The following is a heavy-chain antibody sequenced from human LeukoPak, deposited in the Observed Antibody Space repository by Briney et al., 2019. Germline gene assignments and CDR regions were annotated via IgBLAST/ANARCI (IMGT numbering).Heavy chain of an antibody. V-gene: IGHV3-33*01. D-gene: IGHD5-24*01. CDR1: GFTFSSYG. CDR3: AGAWMATTSFDY. Sequence: PGRSLRLSCAASGFTFSSYGMHWVRQAPGKGLEWVAVIWYDGSNKYYADSVKGRFTISRDNSKNTLYLQMNSLRAEDTAVYYCAGAWMATTSFDYWGQGTLVTVSS. CDR2: IWYDGSNK. J-gene: IGHJ4*02.